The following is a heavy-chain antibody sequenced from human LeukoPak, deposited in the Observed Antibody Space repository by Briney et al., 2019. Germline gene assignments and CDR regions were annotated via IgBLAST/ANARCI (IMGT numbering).Heavy chain of an antibody. CDR1: GDSISSYY. Sequence: SETLSLTCTVSGDSISSYYWNWIRQPPGKGLEWIGYIQNIGSTNYNPSLKSRVTISVDTSKNQFSLKLSSVTAADTTVYYCARDLYSSSDYYYYMDVWGKGTTVTVSS. J-gene: IGHJ6*03. D-gene: IGHD6-6*01. CDR2: IQNIGST. CDR3: ARDLYSSSDYYYYMDV. V-gene: IGHV4-4*08.